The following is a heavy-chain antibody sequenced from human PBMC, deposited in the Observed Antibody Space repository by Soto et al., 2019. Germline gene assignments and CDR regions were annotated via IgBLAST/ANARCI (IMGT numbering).Heavy chain of an antibody. Sequence: QLQLQESGPGLVKPSETLSLTCTVSGGSISSSSYYWGWIRQPPGKGLEWIGSINYSGSTYYNPPLKSRVTISVDTSKNQFSLKLSSVTAADTAVYYCARALRITMVRGVTYWFDPWGQGTLVTVSS. CDR3: ARALRITMVRGVTYWFDP. CDR2: INYSGST. J-gene: IGHJ5*02. D-gene: IGHD3-10*01. CDR1: GGSISSSSYY. V-gene: IGHV4-39*01.